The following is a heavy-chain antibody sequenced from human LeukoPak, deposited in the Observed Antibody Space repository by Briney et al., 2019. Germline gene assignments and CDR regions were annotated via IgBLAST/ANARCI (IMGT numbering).Heavy chain of an antibody. CDR3: ARAGTCSSTSCDGGIEY. V-gene: IGHV3-21*06. CDR1: GFAFSSYN. J-gene: IGHJ4*02. Sequence: GSLRLSCAASGFAFSSYNMKWVRQAPGKGLEWVSFISTTSTYIYYADSVKGRFTVSRDNSKNLLYLQVDSLGVEDTAVYYCARAGTCSSTSCDGGIEYWGQGTLVTVSS. D-gene: IGHD2-2*01. CDR2: ISTTSTYI.